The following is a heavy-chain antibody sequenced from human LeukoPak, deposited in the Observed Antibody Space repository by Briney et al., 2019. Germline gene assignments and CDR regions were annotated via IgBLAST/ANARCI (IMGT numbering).Heavy chain of an antibody. V-gene: IGHV3-74*01. J-gene: IGHJ4*02. CDR1: GFTFSSYA. Sequence: GGSLRLSCAASGFTFSSYAMHWVRQAPGKGLVWVSRINTDGNITTYADSVKGRFTISRDNAKNALYLQINSLRADDTAAYYCTRELSGSSSRHFDYWGQGTLATVSS. CDR2: INTDGNIT. CDR3: TRELSGSSSRHFDY. D-gene: IGHD1-26*01.